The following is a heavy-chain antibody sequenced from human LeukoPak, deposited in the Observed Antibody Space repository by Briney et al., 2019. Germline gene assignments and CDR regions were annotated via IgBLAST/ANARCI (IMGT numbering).Heavy chain of an antibody. CDR3: ARDSGSYYDY. CDR2: ISVYKGNT. CDR1: GDTFTSYN. V-gene: IGHV1-18*01. J-gene: IGHJ4*02. D-gene: IGHD3-10*01. Sequence: ASVKVSCKASGDTFTSYNINWVRQAPGQGLQWMGWISVYKGNTNYAQKLQGRVTMTTDTSTSTAYMELRSLRSDDTAVYYCARDSGSYYDYWGQGTLVTVSS.